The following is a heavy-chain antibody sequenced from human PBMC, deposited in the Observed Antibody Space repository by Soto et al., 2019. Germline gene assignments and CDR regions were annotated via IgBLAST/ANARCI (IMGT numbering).Heavy chain of an antibody. Sequence: GGSLRLSCAASGFTFSSYWMSWVRQAPGKGLEWVANIKQDGSEKYYVDSVKGRFTISRDNAKNSLYLQMNSLRAEDTAVYYRARTYYYDSSGYYYNFYWGQGTLVTVSS. J-gene: IGHJ4*02. D-gene: IGHD3-22*01. V-gene: IGHV3-7*01. CDR2: IKQDGSEK. CDR1: GFTFSSYW. CDR3: ARTYYYDSSGYYYNFY.